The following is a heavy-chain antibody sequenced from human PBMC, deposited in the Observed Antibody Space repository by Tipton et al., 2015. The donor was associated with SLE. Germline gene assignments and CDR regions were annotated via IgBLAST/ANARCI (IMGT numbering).Heavy chain of an antibody. V-gene: IGHV4-61*02. CDR2: IYASGTT. CDR1: GGSISSGTYH. J-gene: IGHJ6*03. Sequence: TLSLTCTVSGGSISSGTYHWTWIRQPAGKGLEWIGRIYASGTTNYNPSLKSRVTISVDTSKNQFSLKLSSVTAADTAVYYCARVPFYYYYYMDVWGKGTTVTVSS. CDR3: ARVPFYYYYYMDV.